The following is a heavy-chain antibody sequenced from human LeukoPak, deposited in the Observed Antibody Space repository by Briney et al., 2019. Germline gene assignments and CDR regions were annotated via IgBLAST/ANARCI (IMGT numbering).Heavy chain of an antibody. CDR3: ARDLCSSTSCWGNYCYMDV. CDR2: IYYSGST. Sequence: SETLSLTCTVSGGSICIYYWSWIRQPPGKGLEWIGYIYYSGSTNYNPSLKSRVTISVDTSKNQFSLKLSSVTAADTAVYYCARDLCSSTSCWGNYCYMDVWGKGTTVTVSS. V-gene: IGHV4-59*01. J-gene: IGHJ6*03. CDR1: GGSICIYY. D-gene: IGHD2-2*01.